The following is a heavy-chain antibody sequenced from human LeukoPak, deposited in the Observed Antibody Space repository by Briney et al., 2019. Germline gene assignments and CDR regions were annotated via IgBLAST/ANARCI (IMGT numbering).Heavy chain of an antibody. CDR2: ISYSGST. J-gene: IGHJ4*02. CDR1: SGSIRSKTYY. Sequence: SETLSLTCTVSSGSIRSKTYYWDWIRQPPGKGLEWIGSISYSGSTYYNPSLKSRVTISGDTSENQFSLKLSSVTAADTAVYYCARRYDWNYVYFDYWGQGTLVTVS. D-gene: IGHD1-7*01. V-gene: IGHV4-39*01. CDR3: ARRYDWNYVYFDY.